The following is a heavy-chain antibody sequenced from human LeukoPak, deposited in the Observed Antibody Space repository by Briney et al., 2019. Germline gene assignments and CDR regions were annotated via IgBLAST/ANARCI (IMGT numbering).Heavy chain of an antibody. CDR3: ARVTYGSGTYGAFDY. J-gene: IGHJ4*02. V-gene: IGHV3-23*01. CDR1: GFTFSSYA. D-gene: IGHD3-10*01. CDR2: FIGSGGST. Sequence: HPGGSLRLSCAASGFTFSSYAMSWVRQAPGKGLQWVSTFIGSGGSTYYADSVKGRFTISRDNSKNTLYLQMNSLRTEDTAVYYCARVTYGSGTYGAFDYWGQGTLVTVSS.